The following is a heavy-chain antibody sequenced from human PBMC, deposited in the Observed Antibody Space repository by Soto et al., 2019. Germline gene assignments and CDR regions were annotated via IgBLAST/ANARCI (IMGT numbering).Heavy chain of an antibody. J-gene: IGHJ4*02. Sequence: ASVKVSRKTSGDTFTTYAIHWVRQAPGQRLEWLGWISIGNGYTKYSAKFQDRVTITWDTSATTAYIQLSSLISEDTAVYYCARFRSLGYNFFYYWGQGTLVTVS. V-gene: IGHV1-3*04. CDR2: ISIGNGYT. CDR3: ARFRSLGYNFFYY. CDR1: GDTFTTYA. D-gene: IGHD3-16*02.